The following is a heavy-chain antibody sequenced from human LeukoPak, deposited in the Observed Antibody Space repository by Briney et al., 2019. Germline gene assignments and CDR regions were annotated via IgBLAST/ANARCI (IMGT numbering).Heavy chain of an antibody. V-gene: IGHV3-30*02. J-gene: IGHJ4*02. CDR1: GFTFTNHG. D-gene: IGHD3-9*01. CDR3: VRDFEWGFDH. CDR2: IRNVGNNK. Sequence: GGSLRLSCAPSGFTFTNHGMHWVRQAPGKGLEWVAFIRNVGNNKYHADSVKGRFTISRDNSKSTQYLQMNSLRAEDTALYYCVRDFEWGFDHWGQGTLVTVSS.